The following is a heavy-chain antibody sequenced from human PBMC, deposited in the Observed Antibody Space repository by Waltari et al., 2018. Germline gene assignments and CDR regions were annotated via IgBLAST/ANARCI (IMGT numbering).Heavy chain of an antibody. CDR2: IYSGGNT. V-gene: IGHV3-53*01. J-gene: IGHJ4*02. CDR3: AKQSPSYTRGWYPLES. CDR1: GFTVGPTF. D-gene: IGHD6-19*01. Sequence: EVQLVGSGGNLIQPGGSLRLSCAASGFTVGPTFRSWVRQAPGKGLECVSIIYSGGNTYYAGSVKGRFTITRDNYKNKVYLEMNSLRAEDTAVYYCAKQSPSYTRGWYPLESWGPGTLVTVSP.